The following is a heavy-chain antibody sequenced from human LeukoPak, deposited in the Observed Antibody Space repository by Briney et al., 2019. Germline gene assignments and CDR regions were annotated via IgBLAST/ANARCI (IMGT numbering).Heavy chain of an antibody. J-gene: IGHJ6*03. Sequence: GGSLRLSCAASGSTFSSYEMNWVRQAPGKGLEWVSYISSSGSTIYYADSVKGRFTISRDNAKNSLYLQMNSLRAEDTAVYYCAGVVEAAATPIYYMDVWGKGTTVTVSS. V-gene: IGHV3-48*03. CDR1: GSTFSSYE. D-gene: IGHD6-13*01. CDR2: ISSSGSTI. CDR3: AGVVEAAATPIYYMDV.